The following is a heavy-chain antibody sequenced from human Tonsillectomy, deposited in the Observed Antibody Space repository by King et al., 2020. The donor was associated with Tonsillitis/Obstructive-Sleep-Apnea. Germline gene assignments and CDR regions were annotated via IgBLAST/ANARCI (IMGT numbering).Heavy chain of an antibody. CDR1: GGSISSYY. J-gene: IGHJ6*02. CDR2: IYYSGST. CDR3: ARVRGRYCSGGSCYNPAPYYYYYGMDV. Sequence: VQLQESGPGLVKPSETLSLTCTVSGGSISSYYWSWIRQPPGKGLEWIGYIYYSGSTNYNPSLKSRVTISVDTSKNQFSLKLSSVTAADTAVYYCARVRGRYCSGGSCYNPAPYYYYYGMDVWGQGPTVTVSS. D-gene: IGHD2-15*01. V-gene: IGHV4-59*01.